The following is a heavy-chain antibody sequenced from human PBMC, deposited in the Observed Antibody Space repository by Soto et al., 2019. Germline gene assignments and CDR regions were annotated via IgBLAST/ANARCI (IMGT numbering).Heavy chain of an antibody. V-gene: IGHV3-48*02. CDR2: ISSSSSTI. D-gene: IGHD6-19*01. Sequence: GGSLRLSCAASGFTFSSYSMNWVRQAPGKGLEWVSYISSSSSTIYYADSVKGRFTISRDNAKNSLYLQMNSLRDEDTAVYYCARDRNWYSSGWYNDYWGQGTLVTVSS. J-gene: IGHJ4*02. CDR1: GFTFSSYS. CDR3: ARDRNWYSSGWYNDY.